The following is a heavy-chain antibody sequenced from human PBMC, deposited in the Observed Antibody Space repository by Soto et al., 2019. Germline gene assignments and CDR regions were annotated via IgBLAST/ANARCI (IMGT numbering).Heavy chain of an antibody. D-gene: IGHD4-17*01. Sequence: QVQLQESGPGLVKPSETLSLTCTVSGGSISSYYWSWIRQPPGKGLEWIGYIYYSGSTNYNPTLKSRVAISVDTSKNQFSLKLSSVTAADTAAYYCAGRYGGTLDYWGQGTLVTVSS. CDR2: IYYSGST. CDR3: AGRYGGTLDY. J-gene: IGHJ4*02. CDR1: GGSISSYY. V-gene: IGHV4-59*08.